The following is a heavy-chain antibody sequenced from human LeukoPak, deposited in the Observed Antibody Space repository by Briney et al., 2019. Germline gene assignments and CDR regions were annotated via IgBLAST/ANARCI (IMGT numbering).Heavy chain of an antibody. J-gene: IGHJ4*02. CDR3: ARGSSGWYKGGFDY. D-gene: IGHD6-19*01. Sequence: GGSLRLSCAASGFTFSSYSMNWVRQAPGKGLEWVSSISSSSSYIYYADSVKGRFTISRDNSKNTLYLQMNSLRAEDTAVYYCARGSSGWYKGGFDYWGQGTLVTVSS. CDR2: ISSSSSYI. CDR1: GFTFSSYS. V-gene: IGHV3-21*01.